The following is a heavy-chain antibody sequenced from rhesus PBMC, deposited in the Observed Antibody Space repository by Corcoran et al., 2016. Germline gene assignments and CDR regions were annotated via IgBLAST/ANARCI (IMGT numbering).Heavy chain of an antibody. V-gene: IGHV4-76*01. Sequence: QVQLQESGPGVVKPSETLSLTCAVSGGSISSGYDWSWIRQPPGKGLEWIGYIYGSSGSTNHNPSLKNRVTISKDASKNQFARKLSSVTAADTAVYYCARSIAAAGMSFDYWGQGVLVTVSS. D-gene: IGHD6-25*01. CDR2: IYGSSGST. CDR3: ARSIAAAGMSFDY. CDR1: GGSISSGYD. J-gene: IGHJ4*01.